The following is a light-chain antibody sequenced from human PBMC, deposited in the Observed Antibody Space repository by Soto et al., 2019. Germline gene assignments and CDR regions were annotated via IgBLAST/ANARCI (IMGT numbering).Light chain of an antibody. J-gene: IGLJ2*01. Sequence: QSALTQPRSVSGSPGQSVTISCTGTSSDVGGYEYVSWYQQHAGKAPKLMMYDVSKRPSGVPDRFSGSKSGNTASLTISGLQAEDEADYYCCSYAGSYTFVFGGGTQLTVL. CDR1: SSDVGGYEY. V-gene: IGLV2-11*01. CDR3: CSYAGSYTFV. CDR2: DVS.